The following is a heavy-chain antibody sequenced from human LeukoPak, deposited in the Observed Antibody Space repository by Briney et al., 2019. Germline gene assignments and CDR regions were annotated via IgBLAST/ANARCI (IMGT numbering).Heavy chain of an antibody. D-gene: IGHD7-27*01. CDR1: GFTFSNYA. V-gene: IGHV3-21*01. J-gene: IGHJ4*02. Sequence: GGSLRLSCAASGFTFSNYAMSWVRQVPGKRLEWVSSISSSSSYIYYADSVKGRFTISRDNAKNSLYLQMNSLRAEDTAVYYCARQTGDYPDFDYWGQGTLVTVSS. CDR3: ARQTGDYPDFDY. CDR2: ISSSSSYI.